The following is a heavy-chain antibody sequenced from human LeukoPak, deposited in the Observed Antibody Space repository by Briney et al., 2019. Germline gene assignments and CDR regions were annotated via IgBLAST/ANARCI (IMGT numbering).Heavy chain of an antibody. V-gene: IGHV3-23*01. Sequence: GGSLRLSCAASGFTFSSYAMSWVRQAPGKGLEWVSAISGSGGSTYYADSVKGRLTISRDNSKNTLYLQMNSLRAEDTAVYYCAGVTIFGVVKFRGAFDIWGQGTMVTVSS. CDR1: GFTFSSYA. CDR3: AGVTIFGVVKFRGAFDI. D-gene: IGHD3-3*01. J-gene: IGHJ3*02. CDR2: ISGSGGST.